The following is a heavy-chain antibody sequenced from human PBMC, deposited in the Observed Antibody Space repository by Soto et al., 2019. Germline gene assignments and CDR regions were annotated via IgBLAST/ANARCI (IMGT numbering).Heavy chain of an antibody. Sequence: XGSLRLSCAASGFTFSSYEMNWVRQAPGKGLEWVSYISSSGNTIYYADSVKGRFTISRDNAKNSLYLQMNSLRAEDTAVYYCARGSGYYGYWGQGTLVTVSS. CDR3: ARGSGYYGY. CDR2: ISSSGNTI. J-gene: IGHJ4*02. V-gene: IGHV3-48*03. CDR1: GFTFSSYE. D-gene: IGHD3-3*01.